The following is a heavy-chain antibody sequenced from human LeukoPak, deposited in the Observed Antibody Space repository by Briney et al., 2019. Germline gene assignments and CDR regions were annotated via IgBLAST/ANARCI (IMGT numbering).Heavy chain of an antibody. CDR2: ISFDGKKE. CDR1: GFRLIKYA. J-gene: IGHJ6*03. CDR3: ARASMATINYYYFYMDA. V-gene: IGHV3-30*04. D-gene: IGHD5-24*01. Sequence: GGSLRLSCEASGFRLIKYAMHWVRQAPGRGLEWVAVISFDGKKEFYADSVKGRFTISRDNSKNALFLQMNSLQTDDTAIYYCARASMATINYYYFYMDAWGKGTAVTVSS.